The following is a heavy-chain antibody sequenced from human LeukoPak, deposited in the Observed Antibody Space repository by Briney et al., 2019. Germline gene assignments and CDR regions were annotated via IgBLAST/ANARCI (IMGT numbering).Heavy chain of an antibody. J-gene: IGHJ6*03. Sequence: ASVKVSCKASGYTFTGYYMHWVRQAPGQGLEWMGWINPNSGGTNYAQKFQGRVTMTRDTSISTAYMELSRLRSEDTAVYYCARGVAAGYYYYMDVWGKGTTVTISS. CDR1: GYTFTGYY. V-gene: IGHV1-2*02. CDR3: ARGVAAGYYYYMDV. CDR2: INPNSGGT. D-gene: IGHD6-13*01.